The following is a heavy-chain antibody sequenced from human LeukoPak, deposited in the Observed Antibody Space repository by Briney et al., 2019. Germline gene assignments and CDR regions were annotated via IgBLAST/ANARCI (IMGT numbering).Heavy chain of an antibody. D-gene: IGHD3-10*01. Sequence: GGSLRLSCAASGFTFDNFVMSWDRQAPGKGLEWVSGISGSGGSTYYADSLKGRFTISRDNSKNTLYLQMNSLRAEDTAVYYCAKDQTMIRGVGFDYWGQGTLVTVSS. J-gene: IGHJ4*02. CDR3: AKDQTMIRGVGFDY. CDR1: GFTFDNFV. V-gene: IGHV3-23*01. CDR2: ISGSGGST.